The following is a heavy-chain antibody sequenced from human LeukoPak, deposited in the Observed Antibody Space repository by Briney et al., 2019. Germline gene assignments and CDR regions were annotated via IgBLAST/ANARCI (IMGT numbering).Heavy chain of an antibody. D-gene: IGHD6-19*01. CDR3: ARDGYSSGWLDYYHYYGMDV. CDR2: IKQDGSEK. J-gene: IGHJ6*02. Sequence: QPGGSLRLSCAASGFTFSSYWMSWVRQAPGKGLEWVANIKQDGSEKYYVDSVKGRFTISRDNAKNSLYLQMNSLRAEDTAVYYCARDGYSSGWLDYYHYYGMDVWGQGTTVTVSS. CDR1: GFTFSSYW. V-gene: IGHV3-7*03.